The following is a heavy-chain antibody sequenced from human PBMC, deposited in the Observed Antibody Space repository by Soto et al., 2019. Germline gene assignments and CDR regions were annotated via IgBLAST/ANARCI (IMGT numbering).Heavy chain of an antibody. J-gene: IGHJ6*02. Sequence: VQLVQSGAEVKKPGASVKVSCKASGYTFSRSGISWVRQAPGQGLEWMGWISTYNGDTNYAQKVQGRGTMTTDTSTSTAFMELMSLRSDDTAVYYCARSGSVPYYYYGLDVWGQGTTVTVSS. D-gene: IGHD1-26*01. CDR2: ISTYNGDT. CDR3: ARSGSVPYYYYGLDV. CDR1: GYTFSRSG. V-gene: IGHV1-18*01.